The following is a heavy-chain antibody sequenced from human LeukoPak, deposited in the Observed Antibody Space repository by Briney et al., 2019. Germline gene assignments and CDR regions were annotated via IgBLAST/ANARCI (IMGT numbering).Heavy chain of an antibody. CDR3: AKDGPSGIVATIRPRYYYYYYMDV. CDR2: ISYDGSNK. J-gene: IGHJ6*03. CDR1: GFTFSSYG. D-gene: IGHD5-12*01. V-gene: IGHV3-30*18. Sequence: GGSLRLSCAASGFTFSSYGMHWVRQAPGKGLEWVAVISYDGSNKYYADSVKGRFTISRDNSKNTLYLQMNSLRAEDTAVYYCAKDGPSGIVATIRPRYYYYYYMDVWGKGTTVTVSS.